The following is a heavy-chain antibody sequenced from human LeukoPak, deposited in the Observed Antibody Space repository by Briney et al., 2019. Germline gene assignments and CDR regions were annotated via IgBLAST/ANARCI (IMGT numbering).Heavy chain of an antibody. D-gene: IGHD6-13*01. CDR1: GGSISSGSYS. Sequence: PSETLSLTCTVSGGSISSGSYSWGWIRQPPGKGLEWIGSIYYSGSTYFNPSLKSRVTISVDTSKNQFSLKLNSVTAADTAVYYCARHVRKRGIAAAGSPGWFDPWGQGTLVTVSS. CDR3: ARHVRKRGIAAAGSPGWFDP. J-gene: IGHJ5*02. V-gene: IGHV4-39*01. CDR2: IYYSGST.